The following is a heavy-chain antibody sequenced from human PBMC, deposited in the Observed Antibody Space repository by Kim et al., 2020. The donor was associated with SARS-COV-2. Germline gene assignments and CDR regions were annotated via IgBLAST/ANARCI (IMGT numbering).Heavy chain of an antibody. V-gene: IGHV3-7*03. Sequence: QNGSEKFYVDSVKGRFTISRDSAKNSLYLQMDSLRDEDTAIYYCARSLDCWGQGALVTVSS. CDR2: QNGSEK. CDR3: ARSLDC. J-gene: IGHJ4*02.